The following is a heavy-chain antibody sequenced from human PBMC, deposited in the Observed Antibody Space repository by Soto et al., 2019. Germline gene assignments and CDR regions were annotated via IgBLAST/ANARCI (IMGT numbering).Heavy chain of an antibody. CDR3: ARGYCSGGSCYGWCDY. Sequence: SVKVSCKASGGICSSYTINWVRQAPGQGLEWMGRIIPILDIANYAQKFQGRITITADKSTSTAYMELSSLRSEDTAVYYCARGYCSGGSCYGWCDYWGQGTLVTVSS. D-gene: IGHD2-15*01. V-gene: IGHV1-69*02. CDR1: GGICSSYT. CDR2: IIPILDIA. J-gene: IGHJ4*02.